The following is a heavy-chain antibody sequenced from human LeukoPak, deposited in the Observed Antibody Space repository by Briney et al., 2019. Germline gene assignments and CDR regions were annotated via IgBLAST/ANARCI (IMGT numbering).Heavy chain of an antibody. Sequence: PGGSLKLSCVASGFTFSDSAIHWVGQAAGKGLEWMGRMDKETNLYATALAASVTGRFTVSRDESTNKAYLHMNRLKTEDTALYYCTRDSGTYNCFDPWGQGTLVTVSS. CDR1: GFTFSDSA. D-gene: IGHD1-26*01. J-gene: IGHJ5*02. CDR2: MDKETNLYAT. V-gene: IGHV3-73*01. CDR3: TRDSGTYNCFDP.